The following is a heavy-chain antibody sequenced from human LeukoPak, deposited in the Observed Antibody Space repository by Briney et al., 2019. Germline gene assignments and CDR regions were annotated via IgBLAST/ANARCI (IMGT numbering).Heavy chain of an antibody. CDR2: ISAYNGNT. CDR1: GYTFTSYG. D-gene: IGHD6-19*01. V-gene: IGHV1-18*01. J-gene: IGHJ4*02. Sequence: GASVKVSCKASGYTFTSYGISWVRQAPGQGLEWMGWISAYNGNTNYAQKLQGRVTMTTDTSTTTAYMELRSLRSDDTAVYYCARSPPLAGAGTFDYWGQGTLVTVSS. CDR3: ARSPPLAGAGTFDY.